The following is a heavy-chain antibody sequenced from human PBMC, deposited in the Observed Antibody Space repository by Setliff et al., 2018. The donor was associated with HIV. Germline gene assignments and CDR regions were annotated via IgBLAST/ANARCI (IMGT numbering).Heavy chain of an antibody. V-gene: IGHV5-51*01. CDR1: GYSFTDYW. D-gene: IGHD2-15*01. J-gene: IGHJ4*02. Sequence: RGESLKISCKASGYSFTDYWIGWVRQMPGKGLEWMGIIYPGDSDTRYSPSFRGQVTISADKSINTAYLQWSSLKASDTAMYYCATQVAMSSQFDYWGQGTLVTVSS. CDR2: IYPGDSDT. CDR3: ATQVAMSSQFDY.